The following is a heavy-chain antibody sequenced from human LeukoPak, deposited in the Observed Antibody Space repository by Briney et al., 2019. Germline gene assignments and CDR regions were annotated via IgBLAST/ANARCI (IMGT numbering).Heavy chain of an antibody. J-gene: IGHJ4*02. Sequence: GGSLRLSCPASGFTFSSYGMHWVRQAPGKGLEWVAFIRYDGSKYYADSVKGRFTISRDNSKNTLYLQMNSLRAEDTAVYYCAKDRRGMGATAADYWGQGTLVTVSS. D-gene: IGHD1-26*01. CDR1: GFTFSSYG. CDR2: IRYDGSK. V-gene: IGHV3-30*02. CDR3: AKDRRGMGATAADY.